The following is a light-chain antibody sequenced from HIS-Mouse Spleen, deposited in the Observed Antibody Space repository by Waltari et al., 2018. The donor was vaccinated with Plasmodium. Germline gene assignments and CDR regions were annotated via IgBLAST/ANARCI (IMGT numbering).Light chain of an antibody. V-gene: IGKV3-15*01. CDR2: GAS. Sequence: EIEMTQSPPTLSVSPGERATLSCRASQSVSSNLAWYQQKPGQAPRLLIYGASTRATGIPARFSGSGSGTEFTLTISSLQSEDFAVYYCQQYNNWSFTFGPGTKVDIK. J-gene: IGKJ3*01. CDR3: QQYNNWSFT. CDR1: QSVSSN.